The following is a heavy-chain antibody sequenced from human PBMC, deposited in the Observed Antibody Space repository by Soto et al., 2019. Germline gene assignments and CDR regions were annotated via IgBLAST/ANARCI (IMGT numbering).Heavy chain of an antibody. Sequence: QVQLQESGPGLVKPSETLSLTCTVSGGSISTYYWSWIRQPPGKGLEWIGYIYYSGSTNYNPSLKSRVTISVDVSKNPFSLQLNSVTAADTAVYYCARGLRYGYYFDYWGQGALVTVSS. D-gene: IGHD3-9*01. CDR3: ARGLRYGYYFDY. CDR1: GGSISTYY. V-gene: IGHV4-59*01. CDR2: IYYSGST. J-gene: IGHJ4*02.